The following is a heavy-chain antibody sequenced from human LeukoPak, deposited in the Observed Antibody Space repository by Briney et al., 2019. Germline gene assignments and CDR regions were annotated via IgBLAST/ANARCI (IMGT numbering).Heavy chain of an antibody. CDR3: AREHYDFWSGYLDY. Sequence: GGSLRLSCAASGFTFSSYSMSWVRQAPGKGLEWVANIKQDGSEKYYVDSVKGRFTISRDNAKNSLYLQMNSLRAEDTAVYYCAREHYDFWSGYLDYWGQGTLVTVSS. V-gene: IGHV3-7*01. CDR2: IKQDGSEK. CDR1: GFTFSSYS. D-gene: IGHD3-3*01. J-gene: IGHJ4*02.